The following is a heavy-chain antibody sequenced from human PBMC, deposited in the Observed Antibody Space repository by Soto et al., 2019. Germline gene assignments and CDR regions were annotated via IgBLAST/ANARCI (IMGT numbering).Heavy chain of an antibody. CDR3: ARGGIAVAGTPDPYYYYGMDV. CDR2: ISSSSSTI. D-gene: IGHD6-19*01. V-gene: IGHV3-48*02. J-gene: IGHJ6*02. CDR1: GFTFSSYS. Sequence: WWSLRLSCAASGFTFSSYSMNWFRQAPGKGLEWVSYISSSSSTIYYADSVRGRFTISRDNAKNSLYLQMNSLRDEDTAVYYCARGGIAVAGTPDPYYYYGMDVWGQGTTVTVSS.